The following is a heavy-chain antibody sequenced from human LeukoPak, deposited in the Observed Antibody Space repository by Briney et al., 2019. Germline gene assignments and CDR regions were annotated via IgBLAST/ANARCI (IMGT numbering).Heavy chain of an antibody. CDR1: GGSISSYY. CDR3: ARGPWQWLVASTLRGMDV. D-gene: IGHD6-19*01. J-gene: IGHJ6*02. CDR2: IYTSGST. V-gene: IGHV4-4*07. Sequence: TSETLSLTCTVSGGSISSYYWSWIRQPAGKGLEWIGRIYTSGSTNYNPSLKSRVTISVDTSKNQFSLKLSSVTAADTAVYYCARGPWQWLVASTLRGMDVWGQGTTVTVSS.